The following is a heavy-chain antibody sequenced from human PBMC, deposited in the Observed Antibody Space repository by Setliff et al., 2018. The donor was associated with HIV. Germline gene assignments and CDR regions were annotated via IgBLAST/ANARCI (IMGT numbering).Heavy chain of an antibody. V-gene: IGHV4-38-2*02. CDR3: ARDQPQDYDSLTGYYTGRYFDY. CDR2: IYHSGRT. Sequence: SETLSLTCAVSGYSISIGYYWGWIRQPPGKGLEWIGNIYHSGRTYYNPSLKSRVTISVDTSKNQFSLKLTSVTAADTAVYYCARDQPQDYDSLTGYYTGRYFDYWGRGTLVTVSS. CDR1: GYSISIGYY. J-gene: IGHJ4*02. D-gene: IGHD3-9*01.